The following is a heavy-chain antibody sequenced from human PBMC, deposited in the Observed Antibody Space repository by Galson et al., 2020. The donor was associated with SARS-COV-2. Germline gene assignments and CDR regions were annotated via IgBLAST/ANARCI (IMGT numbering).Heavy chain of an antibody. CDR1: GFTFSSYG. V-gene: IGHV3-33*01. D-gene: IGHD3-16*01. CDR2: IWYDGSNK. CDR3: AGCQGVYYYYGMDV. Sequence: TGGSLRLSCAASGFTFSSYGMHWVRQAPDKGLEWVAVIWYDGSNKYYADSVKGRFTISRDNSKNTLYLQMNSLRAEDTAVYYCAGCQGVYYYYGMDVWGQGTTVTVSS. J-gene: IGHJ6*02.